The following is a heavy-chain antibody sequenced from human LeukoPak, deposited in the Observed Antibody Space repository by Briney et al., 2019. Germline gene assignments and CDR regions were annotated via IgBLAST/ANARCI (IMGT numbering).Heavy chain of an antibody. CDR2: IYSGGST. Sequence: GGSLRLSCAASGFTVDNNCMNWVHQAPGEGLEWVSVIYSGGSTYYADSLKSRFTISRDNSKNTLFLQMNRLRAEDTAVYYCARDLAGMDVWGQGTMVTVSS. CDR3: ARDLAGMDV. J-gene: IGHJ6*02. D-gene: IGHD3-3*02. CDR1: GFTVDNNC. V-gene: IGHV3-66*01.